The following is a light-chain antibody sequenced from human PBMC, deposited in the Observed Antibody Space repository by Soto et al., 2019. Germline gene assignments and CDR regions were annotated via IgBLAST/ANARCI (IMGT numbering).Light chain of an antibody. Sequence: LQMAQSPSTLYAAVRDRVTITCRASQSISSYLNWYQQKPGKAPKLLIYAASSLQSGVPSRFSGSGSGTDFTLTISSLQPEDFATYYCQQSYSTPKTFGQGTKVDIK. CDR3: QQSYSTPKT. J-gene: IGKJ1*01. V-gene: IGKV1-39*01. CDR2: AAS. CDR1: QSISSY.